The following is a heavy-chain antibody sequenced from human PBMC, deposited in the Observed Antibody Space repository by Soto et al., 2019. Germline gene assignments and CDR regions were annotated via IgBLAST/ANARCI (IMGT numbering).Heavy chain of an antibody. CDR2: ISSSSSTI. D-gene: IGHD6-13*01. J-gene: IGHJ1*01. CDR3: ASLYSSGWYISSYFQH. Sequence: GGSLRLSCAASGFTFSSYSMNWVRQAPGKGLEWVSYISSSSSTIYYADSVKGRFTISRDNAKNSLYLQMNSLRDEDTAVYYCASLYSSGWYISSYFQHWGQGTLVTVSS. V-gene: IGHV3-48*02. CDR1: GFTFSSYS.